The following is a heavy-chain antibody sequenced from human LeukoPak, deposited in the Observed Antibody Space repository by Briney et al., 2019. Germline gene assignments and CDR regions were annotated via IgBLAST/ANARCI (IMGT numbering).Heavy chain of an antibody. CDR2: IYYSGST. J-gene: IGHJ4*02. Sequence: PSETLSLTCTVSGGSISSYYWSWIRQPPGKGLEWIGYIYYSGSTNYNPSLKSRVTISVDTSKNQFSLELSSVTAADTAVYYCASTAEGPKYYYDSSGYYPLDYWGQGTLVTVSS. V-gene: IGHV4-59*08. CDR1: GGSISSYY. CDR3: ASTAEGPKYYYDSSGYYPLDY. D-gene: IGHD3-22*01.